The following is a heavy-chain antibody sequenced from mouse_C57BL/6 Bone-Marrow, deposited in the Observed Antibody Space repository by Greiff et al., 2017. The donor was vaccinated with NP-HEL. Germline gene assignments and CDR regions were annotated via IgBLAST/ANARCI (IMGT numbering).Heavy chain of an antibody. CDR3: APSYYYGSSYWYFDV. CDR2: IYPSDSET. D-gene: IGHD1-1*01. J-gene: IGHJ1*03. Sequence: QVQLQQPGAELVRPGSSVKLSCKASGYTFTSYWMDWVKQRPGQGLEWIGNIYPSDSETHYNQKFKDKATLTVDKSSSTAYMQLSSRTSEDSAVDYCAPSYYYGSSYWYFDVWGTGTTVTVSS. CDR1: GYTFTSYW. V-gene: IGHV1-61*01.